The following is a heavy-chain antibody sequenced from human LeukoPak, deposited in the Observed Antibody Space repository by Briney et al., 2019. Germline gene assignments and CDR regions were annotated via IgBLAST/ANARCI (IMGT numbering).Heavy chain of an antibody. CDR3: ARGGHYDSVWGRYRQKDGFDY. D-gene: IGHD3-16*02. J-gene: IGHJ4*02. V-gene: IGHV3-48*01. CDR2: ISSSSSIR. Sequence: GGSLRLSCAASGFTFSGYSMNWVRQAPGKGLEWVLYISSSSSIRYYADSVKGRFTISRDNAKNSLYLQMNSLRAEDTAVYYCARGGHYDSVWGRYRQKDGFDYWGQGTLVIVSS. CDR1: GFTFSGYS.